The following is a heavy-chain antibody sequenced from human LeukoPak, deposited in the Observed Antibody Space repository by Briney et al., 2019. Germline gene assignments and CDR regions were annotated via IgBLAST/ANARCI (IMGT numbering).Heavy chain of an antibody. V-gene: IGHV1-2*02. CDR1: GYTFTGFH. CDR3: ARAEYSSGWSDY. J-gene: IGHJ4*02. D-gene: IGHD6-19*01. CDR2: INPNSGGT. Sequence: ASVKVSCKASGYTFTGFHMHWVRQAPGQGLEWMGWINPNSGGTKYAQKFQGRVTMTRDTSISTAYMELSRPRSDDTAVYYCARAEYSSGWSDYWGQGILVTVSS.